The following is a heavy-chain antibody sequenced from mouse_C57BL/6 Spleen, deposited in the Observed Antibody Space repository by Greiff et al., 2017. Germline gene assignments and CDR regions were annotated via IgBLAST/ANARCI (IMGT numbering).Heavy chain of an antibody. V-gene: IGHV1-42*01. CDR3: ARRPGIYYGSPFAY. Sequence: EVQLQQSGPELVKPGASVKISCKASGYSFTGYYMNWVKQSPEKSLEWIGEINPSTGGTTYNQKFKAKATLTVDKSSSTAYMQLKSLTSEDSAVYYCARRPGIYYGSPFAYWGQGTLVTVSA. J-gene: IGHJ3*01. D-gene: IGHD2-2*01. CDR2: INPSTGGT. CDR1: GYSFTGYY.